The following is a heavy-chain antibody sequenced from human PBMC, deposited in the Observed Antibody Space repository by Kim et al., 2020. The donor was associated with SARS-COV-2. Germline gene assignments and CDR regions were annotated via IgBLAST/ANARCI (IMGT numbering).Heavy chain of an antibody. V-gene: IGHV3-64*01. CDR2: ISTNGGST. CDR3: ARVGGYYARGSFDY. Sequence: GGSLRLSCAASGFTFSSYAMHWFRQAPGKGLEYVSAISTNGGSTYYANSVKGRFTISRDNSKNTLYLQMGSLRAEDMAVYYCARVGGYYARGSFDYWGQGTLVTVSS. CDR1: GFTFSSYA. D-gene: IGHD3-10*01. J-gene: IGHJ4*02.